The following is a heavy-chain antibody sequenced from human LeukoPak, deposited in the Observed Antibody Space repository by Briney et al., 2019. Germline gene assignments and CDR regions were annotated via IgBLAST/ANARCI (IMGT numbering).Heavy chain of an antibody. CDR3: WRGRDRVASTPVDY. J-gene: IGHJ4*02. V-gene: IGHV1-2*02. D-gene: IGHD2-21*01. CDR1: GYTFTDYY. Sequence: GASVKVSCKASGYTFTDYYMHWVRQAPGQGPEWMGWINSNSGATNYAQKFQGRFTMTRDTSINTVYMELNSLRSDDTAVYYCWRGRDRVASTPVDYWGQGNVVTVSS. CDR2: INSNSGAT.